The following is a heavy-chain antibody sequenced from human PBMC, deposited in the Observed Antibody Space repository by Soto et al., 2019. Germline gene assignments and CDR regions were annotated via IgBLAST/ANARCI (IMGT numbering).Heavy chain of an antibody. V-gene: IGHV1-69*12. CDR3: PGVSVVVPALPSEGFDP. CDR2: TIPMFGTA. J-gene: IGHJ5*02. D-gene: IGHD2-15*01. Sequence: QVQPEQSGAEVKKPGSSVKVSCQPSGGTLNGFGFTWVRQAPGHGLECMGGTIPMFGTARYAQKFQGRLTITADESTGTTYMELNNLRSDDTAMYYCPGVSVVVPALPSEGFDPWGQGTPVIVSS. CDR1: GGTLNGFG.